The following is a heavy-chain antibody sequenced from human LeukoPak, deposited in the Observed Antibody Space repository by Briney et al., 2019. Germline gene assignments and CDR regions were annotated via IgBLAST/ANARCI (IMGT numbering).Heavy chain of an antibody. CDR1: GGSISSYY. CDR3: ASAGHDGIGYKVC. Sequence: SETLSLTCTVSGGSISSYYCSWIRQPPGKGLEWIGYMYYSGSTNYNPSLKSRVTISVDMSKNQFSLKLSSVTAADTAVYYCASAGHDGIGYKVCWGQGTLVTVSS. V-gene: IGHV4-59*12. D-gene: IGHD3-22*01. CDR2: MYYSGST. J-gene: IGHJ4*02.